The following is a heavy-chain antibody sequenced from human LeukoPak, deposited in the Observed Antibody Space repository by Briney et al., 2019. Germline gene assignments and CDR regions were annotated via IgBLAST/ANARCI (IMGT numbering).Heavy chain of an antibody. J-gene: IGHJ2*01. V-gene: IGHV4-59*01. Sequence: PSETLSLTXTVSGDSISHYYWSWIGQPPGKGLEWIGYIYYSGSTNYNPSLKSRVTISVDTSKNQFSLKVSSVTAADTAVYYCARNIATRGWYFDLWGRGTLVTVSS. CDR3: ARNIATRGWYFDL. CDR1: GDSISHYY. CDR2: IYYSGST. D-gene: IGHD6-6*01.